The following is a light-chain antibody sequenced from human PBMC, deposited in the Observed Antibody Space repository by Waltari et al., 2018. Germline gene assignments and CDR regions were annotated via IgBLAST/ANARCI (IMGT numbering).Light chain of an antibody. V-gene: IGLV2-14*03. CDR3: SSYTSSSSFV. CDR1: SSDVGNYKY. J-gene: IGLJ1*01. CDR2: DVS. Sequence: QSALTQPASVSGSPGQSITISCTGTSSDVGNYKYVPWYQQKPGKAPKLVIYDVSNRPSGVSYRFSGSKSGNTASLTISGLQAEDEADYYCSSYTSSSSFVFGSGTTVTVL.